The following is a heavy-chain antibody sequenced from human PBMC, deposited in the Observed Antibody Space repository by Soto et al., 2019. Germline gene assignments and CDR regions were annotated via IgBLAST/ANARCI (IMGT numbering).Heavy chain of an antibody. V-gene: IGHV3-21*01. CDR1: GFTFSSYS. CDR3: ARTPRAGVPAARFDP. J-gene: IGHJ5*02. CDR2: ISSSSSYI. D-gene: IGHD2-2*01. Sequence: GGSLRLSCAASGFTFSSYSMNWFRQAPGKGLEWVSSISSSSSYIYYADSVKGRFTISRDNAKNSLYLQMNSLRAEDTAVYYCARTPRAGVPAARFDPWGQGTLVTVSS.